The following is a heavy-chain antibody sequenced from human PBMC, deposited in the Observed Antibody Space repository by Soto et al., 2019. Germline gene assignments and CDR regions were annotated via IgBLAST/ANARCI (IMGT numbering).Heavy chain of an antibody. CDR1: GGNPSNSA. Sequence: QVQLVQSGAEVKKPGSSVKVSCKASGGNPSNSAISWVRQAPGQGLEWMGGIIPVSGIVNYAQKFQGSVTITADETTNTAHMELSRLRSEDTAMYYCATGRIVVAGSRAYYGMDVWGQGTTVTVSS. D-gene: IGHD6-19*01. V-gene: IGHV1-69*01. CDR2: IIPVSGIV. J-gene: IGHJ6*02. CDR3: ATGRIVVAGSRAYYGMDV.